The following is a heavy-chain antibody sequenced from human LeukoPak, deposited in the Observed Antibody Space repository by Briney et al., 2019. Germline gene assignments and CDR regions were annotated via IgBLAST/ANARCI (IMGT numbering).Heavy chain of an antibody. CDR1: GYTFTSYA. V-gene: IGHV3-30*16. CDR3: ARILDSAWGELGY. J-gene: IGHJ4*02. Sequence: SCKASGYTFTSYAMNWVRQAPGQGLEWMAFIRSDGSNKYYADSVKGRFTISRDNSKNTLYLQMNSLRAEDTAVYYCARILDSAWGELGYWGQGTLVTVSS. CDR2: IRSDGSNK. D-gene: IGHD6-19*01.